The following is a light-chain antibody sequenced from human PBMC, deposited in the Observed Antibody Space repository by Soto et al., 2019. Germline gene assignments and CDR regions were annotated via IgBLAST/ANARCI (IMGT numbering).Light chain of an antibody. V-gene: IGKV4-1*01. Sequence: DIVITQSLESLAVSLGERATINCKSSQSVLYSSTNKNYLAWYQQKEGQPPRLLIYWAFTRESGVPDRFSGSGSGTDFTLTISSLQAEDVAVYYCQQYYSLPPTFGGGTKVDIK. CDR2: WAF. CDR3: QQYYSLPPT. CDR1: QSVLYSSTNKNY. J-gene: IGKJ4*01.